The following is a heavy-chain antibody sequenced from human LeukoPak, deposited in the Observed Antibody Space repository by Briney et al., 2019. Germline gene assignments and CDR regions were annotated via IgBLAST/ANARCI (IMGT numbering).Heavy chain of an antibody. V-gene: IGHV4-34*01. CDR2: INHSGST. CDR3: ARRCSGGSCYGDY. CDR1: GGSFSGYY. Sequence: SETLSLTCAVYGGSFSGYYWSWIRQPPGKGLEWIGEINHSGSTNYNPSLKSRVTISVDTSKNQFSLKLSSVTAADTAVYYCARRCSGGSCYGDYWGQGTLVTVSS. J-gene: IGHJ4*02. D-gene: IGHD2-15*01.